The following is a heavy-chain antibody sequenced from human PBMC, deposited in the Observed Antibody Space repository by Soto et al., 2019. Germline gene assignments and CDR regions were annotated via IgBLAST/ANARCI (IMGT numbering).Heavy chain of an antibody. J-gene: IGHJ4*02. CDR1: GFTFRSYA. D-gene: IGHD1-7*01. Sequence: PGGSLRLSCAGSGFTFRSYALHWVRQTPGKGLEWVAVISNDGTKKYYADSVRGRFTISRDNSKNTLFLQIDGLRPEDSAVYYCANPVPWNYASWGQGTLVTVSS. CDR2: ISNDGTKK. CDR3: ANPVPWNYAS. V-gene: IGHV3-30-3*01.